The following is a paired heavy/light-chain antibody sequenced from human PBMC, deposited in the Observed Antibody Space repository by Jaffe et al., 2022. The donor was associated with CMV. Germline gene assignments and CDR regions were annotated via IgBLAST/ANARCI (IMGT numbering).Light chain of an antibody. CDR3: GTWDRSLSAVV. V-gene: IGLV1-51*01. J-gene: IGLJ2*01. Sequence: QSVLTQPPSVSAAPGQKVTISCSGSSSNIGNNYVSWYQQLPGTTPKLLIYDNNKRPSGIPDRFSGSKSGTSATLGITGLQTGDEADYYCGTWDRSLSAVVFGGGTKLTVL. CDR2: DNN. CDR1: SSNIGNNY.
Heavy chain of an antibody. J-gene: IGHJ6*02. Sequence: QVQLVESGGGVVQPGRSLRLSCAASGFSFRSYGMHWVRQAPGKGLEWVAVISYDGSNKYYADSVKGRFTISRDNSKNTLYLQMNSLRVEDTAVYYCTKDDASGGGYFFYGMDVWGQGTTVTASS. CDR3: TKDDASGGGYFFYGMDV. D-gene: IGHD6-19*01. V-gene: IGHV3-30*18. CDR2: ISYDGSNK. CDR1: GFSFRSYG.